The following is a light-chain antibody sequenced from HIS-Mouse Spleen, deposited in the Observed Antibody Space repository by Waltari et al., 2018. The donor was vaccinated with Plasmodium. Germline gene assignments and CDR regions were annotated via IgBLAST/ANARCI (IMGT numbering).Light chain of an antibody. J-gene: IGKJ3*01. CDR3: QQYNNWSFT. CDR1: QSVSSK. V-gene: IGKV3-15*01. Sequence: EIVMPQSPAPLSVSPGERATLTYRARQSVSSKVAWYQQKPGQAPRRLIYGASPRATGIPARFSGSGSGTEFTLTISSLQSEDFAVYYCQQYNNWSFTFGPGTKVDIK. CDR2: GAS.